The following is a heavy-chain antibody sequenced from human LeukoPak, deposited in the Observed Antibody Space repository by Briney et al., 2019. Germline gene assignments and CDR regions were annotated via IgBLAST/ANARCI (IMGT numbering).Heavy chain of an antibody. V-gene: IGHV3-43*02. CDR3: AKGADPLTWRMTTVAGTRFDF. J-gene: IGHJ4*02. CDR2: ISGDGGSR. Sequence: GGSLRLSCAVSGFTFDDYAIHWVRQAPGKGLEWVSLISGDGGSRYYAGSVKGRFTVSRDNSKNSLYLQMNRLRTDDTAFYYCAKGADPLTWRMTTVAGTRFDFWGQGTLVTVSS. D-gene: IGHD6-19*01. CDR1: GFTFDDYA.